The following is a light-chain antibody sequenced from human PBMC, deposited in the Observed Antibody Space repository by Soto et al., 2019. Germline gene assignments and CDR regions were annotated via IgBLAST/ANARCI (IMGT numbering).Light chain of an antibody. J-gene: IGLJ3*02. CDR1: SSDVGAYNY. CDR2: GVT. V-gene: IGLV2-8*01. Sequence: QSALTQPPSASGSPGQSVTIPCTGTSSDVGAYNYVSWYQQHPGKAPKLVIYGVTERPSGVPDRFSGSKSGNTASLTVSGLQAEDEADYYCSSFAGSNIWVFGGGTKLTVL. CDR3: SSFAGSNIWV.